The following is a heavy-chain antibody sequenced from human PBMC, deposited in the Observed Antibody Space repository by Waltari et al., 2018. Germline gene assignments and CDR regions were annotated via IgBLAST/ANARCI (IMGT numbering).Heavy chain of an antibody. CDR1: GYIFTDYD. Sequence: QVQLVQSGPEVKQPGASVKVSCEASGYIFTDYDINWVRQAPGQGFEWMGGRNPNNGNTGYTQKFQGRVTMTMNTPTSRAYIELRDLRSDDTAVYYCTRIREFFGPDYWGQGSLVTVSA. CDR2: RNPNNGNT. J-gene: IGHJ4*02. CDR3: TRIREFFGPDY. V-gene: IGHV1-8*01. D-gene: IGHD3-3*01.